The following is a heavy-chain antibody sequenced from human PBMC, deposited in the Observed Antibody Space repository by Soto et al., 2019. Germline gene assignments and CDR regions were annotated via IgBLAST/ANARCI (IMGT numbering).Heavy chain of an antibody. Sequence: QVQLVQSGAEVKKPESSVKVSCKAPGGTFSTYAISWVRQAPGQGLEWMGGIIPMFGTANYAQRFQDRVTIPADESTNTVYMELSSLRSEYTAVYFCASGIQLWLRRINNGYSGWGQGTLVTVSS. D-gene: IGHD5-18*01. CDR3: ASGIQLWLRRINNGYSG. V-gene: IGHV1-69*12. CDR1: GGTFSTYA. CDR2: IIPMFGTA. J-gene: IGHJ4*02.